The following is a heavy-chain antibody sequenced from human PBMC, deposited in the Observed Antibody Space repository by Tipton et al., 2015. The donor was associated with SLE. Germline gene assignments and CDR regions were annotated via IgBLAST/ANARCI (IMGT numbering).Heavy chain of an antibody. CDR2: IYDSGNT. D-gene: IGHD6-19*01. V-gene: IGHV4-4*09. Sequence: TLSLTCIVSGGSIFNYYWSWIRQPPGKGLEWIGNIYDSGNTNYNPSLKSRVTTSLHTSKNQFSLRLSSVTAADTAVYYCARYHSGSECFDIWGQGTMVTVSS. CDR3: ARYHSGSECFDI. CDR1: GGSIFNYY. J-gene: IGHJ3*02.